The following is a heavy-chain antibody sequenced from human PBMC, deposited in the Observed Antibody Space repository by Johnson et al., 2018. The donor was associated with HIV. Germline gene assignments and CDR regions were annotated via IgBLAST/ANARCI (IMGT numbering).Heavy chain of an antibody. D-gene: IGHD3-9*01. CDR1: GFTFSSYA. V-gene: IGHV3-30-3*01. J-gene: IGHJ3*02. CDR2: ISYDGSNK. CDR3: ARGDYDILTGYAFDI. Sequence: QVQLVESGGGVVQPGRSLRLSCAASGFTFSSYAMHWVRQAPGKGLAWVAVISYDGSNKYYADSVKGRFTISRDNSKNTLYLQMNSLRAEDTAVYYCARGDYDILTGYAFDIWGQGTMVTVSS.